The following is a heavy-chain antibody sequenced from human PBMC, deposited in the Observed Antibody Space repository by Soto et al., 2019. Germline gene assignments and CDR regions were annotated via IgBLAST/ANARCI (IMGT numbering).Heavy chain of an antibody. J-gene: IGHJ4*02. CDR3: ARQALSSVTAAGSIDK. CDR1: GGSISSYY. D-gene: IGHD6-13*01. Sequence: QVQLQESGPGLVKPSETLSLTCTVSGGSISSYYWSWIRQPPGKGLEWIGYIYYSGSTNYNPSLKSRGTISADTSKNQFSLRLRSVTAADTAVYYCARQALSSVTAAGSIDKWGQGTLVTVSS. CDR2: IYYSGST. V-gene: IGHV4-59*08.